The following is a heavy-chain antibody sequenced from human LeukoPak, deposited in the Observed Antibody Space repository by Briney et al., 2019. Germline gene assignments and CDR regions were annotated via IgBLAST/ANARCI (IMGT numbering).Heavy chain of an antibody. CDR3: ARDRTVLLWFGELIPPDY. D-gene: IGHD3-10*01. V-gene: IGHV3-48*04. CDR2: ISSSSSTI. Sequence: GGSLRLSCAASGFTFSSYSMNWVRQAPGKGLEWVSYISSSSSTIYYADSVKGRFTISRDNAKNSLYLQMNSLRAEDTAVYYCARDRTVLLWFGELIPPDYWGQGTLVTVSS. CDR1: GFTFSSYS. J-gene: IGHJ4*02.